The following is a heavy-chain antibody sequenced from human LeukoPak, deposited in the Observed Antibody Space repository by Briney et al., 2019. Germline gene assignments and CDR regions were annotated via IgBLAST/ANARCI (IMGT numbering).Heavy chain of an antibody. CDR1: GGSFSGYY. CDR3: ARGKMRYSPEREFDY. D-gene: IGHD5-18*01. J-gene: IGHJ4*02. Sequence: SETLSLTCAVYGGSFSGYYWSWIRQPPGKGLEWIGEINHSGSTNYNPSLKSRVTISVDTSKNQFSLKLSSVAAADTAMYYCARGKMRYSPEREFDYWGQGTLVTVSS. V-gene: IGHV4-34*01. CDR2: INHSGST.